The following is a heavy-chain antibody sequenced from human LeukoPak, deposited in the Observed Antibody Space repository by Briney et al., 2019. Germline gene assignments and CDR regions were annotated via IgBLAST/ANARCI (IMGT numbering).Heavy chain of an antibody. D-gene: IGHD3-22*01. Sequence: GGPLRLSCAASGFTFSDYDMSWVRQAPGKGLEWVSSISSSGRIKYDADSVDGLFTNSRDNAKNSLYLQMNSLRADDTAVYYCARDRDPGYYDTNGYRRVNAFDIWGQGTMVTVPS. J-gene: IGHJ3*02. CDR1: GFTFSDYD. V-gene: IGHV3-11*04. CDR2: ISSSGRIK. CDR3: ARDRDPGYYDTNGYRRVNAFDI.